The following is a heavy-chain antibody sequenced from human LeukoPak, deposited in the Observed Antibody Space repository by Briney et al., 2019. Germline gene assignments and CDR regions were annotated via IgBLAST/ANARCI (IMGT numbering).Heavy chain of an antibody. CDR2: IWYDGSNK. CDR3: ARDPTDSSGNYLDY. V-gene: IGHV3-33*01. J-gene: IGHJ4*02. Sequence: GGSLRLSCAASGFTFSIYGMHWVRQAPGKGLEWVAVIWYDGSNKYYADSVKGRFTISRDNSKNTLYLQMNSLRAEDTAVYYCARDPTDSSGNYLDYWGQGTLVTVSS. D-gene: IGHD3-22*01. CDR1: GFTFSIYG.